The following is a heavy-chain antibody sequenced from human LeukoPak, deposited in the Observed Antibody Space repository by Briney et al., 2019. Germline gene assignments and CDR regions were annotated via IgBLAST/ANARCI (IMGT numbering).Heavy chain of an antibody. Sequence: ASVKVSCKASGGTFSSYAISWVRQAPGQGLEWMGWISAYNGNTNYAQKLQGRVTMTTDTSTSTAYMELRSLRSDDTAVYYCARTDIVVVVAATMYNWFDPWGQGTLVTVSS. CDR1: GGTFSSYA. CDR3: ARTDIVVVVAATMYNWFDP. CDR2: ISAYNGNT. J-gene: IGHJ5*02. V-gene: IGHV1-18*01. D-gene: IGHD2-15*01.